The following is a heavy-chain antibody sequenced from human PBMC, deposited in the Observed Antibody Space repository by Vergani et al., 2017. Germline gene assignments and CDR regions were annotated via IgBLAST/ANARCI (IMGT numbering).Heavy chain of an antibody. CDR3: ARTYYDILTGYYTPHEPYYYYYYMDV. J-gene: IGHJ6*03. CDR1: GFTFSSYS. D-gene: IGHD3-9*01. CDR2: ISSSSSTI. V-gene: IGHV3-48*02. Sequence: EVQLLESGGGLVQPGGSLRLSCAASGFTFSSYSMNWVRQAPGKGLEWVSYISSSSSTIYYADSVKGRFTISRDNAKNSLYLQMNSLRDEDTAVYYCARTYYDILTGYYTPHEPYYYYYYMDVWGKGTTVTVSS.